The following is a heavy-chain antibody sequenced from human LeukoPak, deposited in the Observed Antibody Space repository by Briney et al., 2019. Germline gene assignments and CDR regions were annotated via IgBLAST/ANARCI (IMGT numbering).Heavy chain of an antibody. Sequence: PSETLSLTCAVSGGSISSGGYSWSWIRQPPGKGLEWIGYIYHSGSTYYNPSLKSRVTISVDRSKNQFSLKLSSVTAADTAVYYCARGEPPLLLWFGELSAVFDYWGQGTLVTVSS. V-gene: IGHV4-30-2*01. CDR3: ARGEPPLLLWFGELSAVFDY. CDR2: IYHSGST. D-gene: IGHD3-10*01. CDR1: GGSISSGGYS. J-gene: IGHJ4*02.